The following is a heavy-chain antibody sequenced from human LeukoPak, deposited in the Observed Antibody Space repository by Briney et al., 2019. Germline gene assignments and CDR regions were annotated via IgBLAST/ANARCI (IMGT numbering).Heavy chain of an antibody. D-gene: IGHD6-13*01. J-gene: IGHJ3*02. V-gene: IGHV4-30-2*01. CDR1: GGSISSGDYY. CDR2: IYHSGST. Sequence: TSQTLSLTCTVSGGSISSGDYYWSWIRQPPGKGLEWIGYIYHSGSTYYNPSLKSRVTISVDRSKNQFSLKLSSVTAADTAVYYCATRRALGEQLGAFDIWGQGTMVTVSS. CDR3: ATRRALGEQLGAFDI.